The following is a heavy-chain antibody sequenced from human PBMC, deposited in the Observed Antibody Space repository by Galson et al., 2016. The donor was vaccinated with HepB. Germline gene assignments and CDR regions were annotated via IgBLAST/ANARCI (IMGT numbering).Heavy chain of an antibody. J-gene: IGHJ6*02. CDR3: TTRRRCSGGSCYLHYYYYGMDV. CDR2: ISAYNGNT. D-gene: IGHD2-15*01. V-gene: IGHV1-18*01. CDR1: GYTFTSYG. Sequence: SCKASGYTFTSYGISWVRQAPGQGLEWMGWISAYNGNTNYAQKLQGRVTMTTDTSTSTAYMELRSLRSDDTAVYYCTTRRRCSGGSCYLHYYYYGMDVWGQGTTVTGSS.